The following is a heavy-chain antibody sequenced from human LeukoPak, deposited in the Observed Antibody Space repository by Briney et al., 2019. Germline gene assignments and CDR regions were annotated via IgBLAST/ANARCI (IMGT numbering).Heavy chain of an antibody. CDR2: INSNGDFK. J-gene: IGHJ4*02. V-gene: IGHV3-48*03. Sequence: GGSLRLSCTASGFTFSSSEMNWVRQAPGKGLEWVSYINSNGDFKYYADPVKGRFTISRDNAKNSLYLQMNSLRAEDTAVYYCTRRPYWGRGTLVSVSS. CDR3: TRRPY. CDR1: GFTFSSSE.